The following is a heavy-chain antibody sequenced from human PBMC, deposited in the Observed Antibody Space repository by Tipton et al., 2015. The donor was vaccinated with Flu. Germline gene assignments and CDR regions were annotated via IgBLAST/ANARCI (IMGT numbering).Heavy chain of an antibody. V-gene: IGHV4-39*07. CDR1: GGSISSSSYY. Sequence: TLSLTCTVSGGSISSSSYYWGWIREPPGKGLEWIGSIYYSGSTYYNPSLKGRVTISVDTSKNQFSLKLSSVTSAYTAVYYCARDAQGSAFDYWGQGTLVTVSS. CDR3: ARDAQGSAFDY. J-gene: IGHJ4*02. CDR2: IYYSGST. D-gene: IGHD3-10*01.